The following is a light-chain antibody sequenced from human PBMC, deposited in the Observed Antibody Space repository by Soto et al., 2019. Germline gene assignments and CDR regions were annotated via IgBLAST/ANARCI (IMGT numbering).Light chain of an antibody. CDR3: QLHGSSQWT. J-gene: IGKJ1*01. Sequence: EIVLTQSPGTLSLSPGERATLSCRASQSVSSSYLAWYQQKPGQAPRLLIYGASSRATGIPDRFSGSGSGTDFTLNISRLEPEDFEVHYCQLHGSSQWTCAQGTNVDIK. V-gene: IGKV3-20*01. CDR2: GAS. CDR1: QSVSSSY.